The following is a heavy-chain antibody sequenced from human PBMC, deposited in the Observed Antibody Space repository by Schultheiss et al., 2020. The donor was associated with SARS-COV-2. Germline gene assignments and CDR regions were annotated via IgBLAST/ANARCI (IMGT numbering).Heavy chain of an antibody. D-gene: IGHD6-13*01. CDR2: MNPNSGNT. J-gene: IGHJ6*02. V-gene: IGHV1-8*01. Sequence: GESLKISCKASGYTFTSYDINWVRQATGQGLEWMGWMNPNSGNTGYAQKLQGRVTMTTDTSTSTAYMELRSLRSDDTAVYYCARVAGWVWGGMDVWGQGTTVTVSS. CDR1: GYTFTSYD. CDR3: ARVAGWVWGGMDV.